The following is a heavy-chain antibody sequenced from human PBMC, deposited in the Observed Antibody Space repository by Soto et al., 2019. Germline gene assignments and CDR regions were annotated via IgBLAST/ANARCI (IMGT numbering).Heavy chain of an antibody. J-gene: IGHJ3*02. CDR2: ISSSGSTI. CDR3: ARTITMVRGGNAFDI. D-gene: IGHD3-10*01. V-gene: IGHV3-11*01. Sequence: GGSLRLSSAASGFTFSDYYMSWIRQAPGKGLEWVSYISSSGSTIYYADSVKGRFTISRDNAKNSLYLQMNSLRAEDTAVYYCARTITMVRGGNAFDIWGQGTMVTVSS. CDR1: GFTFSDYY.